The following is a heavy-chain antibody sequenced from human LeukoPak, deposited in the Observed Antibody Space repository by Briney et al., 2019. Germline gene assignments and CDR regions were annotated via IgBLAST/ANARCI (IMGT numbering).Heavy chain of an antibody. Sequence: SETLSLTCTVSGGSTSSSSYYWGWIRQPPGKGLEWIGSIYNSGSTYYNPSLKSRVTISADTSKNQFSLKLSSVTAADTAVYYCATQNPSSPFDYWGQGTLVSVSS. CDR3: ATQNPSSPFDY. D-gene: IGHD2/OR15-2a*01. J-gene: IGHJ4*02. CDR2: IYNSGST. CDR1: GGSTSSSSYY. V-gene: IGHV4-39*01.